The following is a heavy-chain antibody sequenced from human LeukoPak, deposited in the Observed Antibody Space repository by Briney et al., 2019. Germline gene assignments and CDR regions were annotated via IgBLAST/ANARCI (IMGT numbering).Heavy chain of an antibody. D-gene: IGHD3-3*01. Sequence: GASVKVPCKASGYTFTGYYMHWVRQAPGQGLEWMGWISAYNGNTNYAQKLQGRVTMTTDTSTSTAYMELSSLRSEDMAVYYCARGTYYDFWSGYYSLDYWGQGTLVTVSS. CDR3: ARGTYYDFWSGYYSLDY. V-gene: IGHV1-18*03. J-gene: IGHJ4*02. CDR2: ISAYNGNT. CDR1: GYTFTGYY.